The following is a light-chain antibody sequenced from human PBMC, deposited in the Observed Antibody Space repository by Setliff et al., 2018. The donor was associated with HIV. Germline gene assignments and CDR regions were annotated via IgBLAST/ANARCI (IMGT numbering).Light chain of an antibody. V-gene: IGLV2-14*03. J-gene: IGLJ1*01. CDR2: DVS. Sequence: QSALAQPASVSGSPGQSITISCPGTSSDVGAYNSVSWYQQHPGKAPKLTIYDVSDRPSGVSNRFSGSKSGNTASLTISGLQAEDEADYYCTSYTNSSTYVFGTGTKVTVL. CDR3: TSYTNSSTYV. CDR1: SSDVGAYNS.